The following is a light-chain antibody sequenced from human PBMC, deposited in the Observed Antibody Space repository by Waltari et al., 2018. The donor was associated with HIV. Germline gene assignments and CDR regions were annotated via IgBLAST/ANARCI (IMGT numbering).Light chain of an antibody. V-gene: IGKV3D-15*01. CDR2: GAS. CDR3: QQYNNRPWT. CDR1: QSVSSN. Sequence: EIVITQSPAPLSVSPGERATLACRASQSVSSNLAWYQQKPGQAPRLLMYGASTRATGIPARFSGSGSGTEFTLTISSLQAEDFAVYYCQQYNNRPWTFGQGTTVEI. J-gene: IGKJ1*01.